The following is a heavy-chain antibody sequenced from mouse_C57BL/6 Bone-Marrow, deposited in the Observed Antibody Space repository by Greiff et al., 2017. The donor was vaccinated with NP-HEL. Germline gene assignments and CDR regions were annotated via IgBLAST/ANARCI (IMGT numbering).Heavy chain of an antibody. CDR2: IYPGSGST. CDR3: AREILYYFNWYFDV. Sequence: VQLQQSGAELVKPGASVKMSCKASGYTFTSYWITWVKQRPGQGLEWIGDIYPGSGSTNYNEKFKSKATLTVDTSSSTAYMQLSSLTSEDSAVYYCAREILYYFNWYFDVWGTGTTVTVSS. CDR1: GYTFTSYW. D-gene: IGHD1-1*01. V-gene: IGHV1-55*01. J-gene: IGHJ1*03.